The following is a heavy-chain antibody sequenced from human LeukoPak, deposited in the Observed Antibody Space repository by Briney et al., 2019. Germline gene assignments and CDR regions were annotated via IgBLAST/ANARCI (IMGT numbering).Heavy chain of an antibody. CDR1: GYTFTSYG. CDR3: ARANRVRYYYGSSGTDYYMDV. J-gene: IGHJ6*03. D-gene: IGHD3-22*01. CDR2: ISAYNGST. V-gene: IGHV1-18*01. Sequence: ASVKVSCKASGYTFTSYGISWVRQAPGQGLEWMGWISAYNGSTNYAQKLQGRVTMTTDTSTSTAYMELRSLRSDDTAVYYCARANRVRYYYGSSGTDYYMDVWGKGTTVTVSS.